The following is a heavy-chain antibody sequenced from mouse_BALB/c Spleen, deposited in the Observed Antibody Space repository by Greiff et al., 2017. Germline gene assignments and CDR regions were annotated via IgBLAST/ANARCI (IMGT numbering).Heavy chain of an antibody. CDR1: GFAFSSYD. CDR2: ISSGGGST. V-gene: IGHV5-12-1*01. Sequence: DVKLVESGGGLVKPGGSLKLSCAASGFAFSSYDMAWVRQTPGKRLEWVAYISSGGGSTNYPDTVKGRFTISRDNAKNTQYLQMSSLKSEDTAMYYSASQRGVYGNHYFDYWGQGTSLTVSS. J-gene: IGHJ2*02. D-gene: IGHD2-1*01. CDR3: ASQRGVYGNHYFDY.